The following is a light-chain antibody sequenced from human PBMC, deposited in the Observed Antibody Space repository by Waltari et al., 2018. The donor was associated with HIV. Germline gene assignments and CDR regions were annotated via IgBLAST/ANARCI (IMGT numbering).Light chain of an antibody. V-gene: IGLV3-19*01. Sequence: SSELTQDPAVSVALGQTVKIACLGDSLRKYYASWYRLRPGQAPQLLVYGKNSRPSGIPDRFSASSSGNRAFLTITGARAEDEADYYCACWDRSGDYILFGGGTKLTVL. CDR2: GKN. CDR3: ACWDRSGDYIL. J-gene: IGLJ2*01. CDR1: SLRKYY.